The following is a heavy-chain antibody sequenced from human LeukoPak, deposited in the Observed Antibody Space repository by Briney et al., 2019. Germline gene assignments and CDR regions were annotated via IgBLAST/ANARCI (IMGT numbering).Heavy chain of an antibody. Sequence: SETLSLTCTVSGASISGNYWTWIRQPPGKELEWIGYIYYTGNTNYYSGSTNYNPSLKSRVTISVDTSKNQFSLKLSSVTVSDTAVYYCAKDSNSYLDYWGQGTLVTVSS. CDR3: AKDSNSYLDY. D-gene: IGHD5-18*01. CDR2: IYYTGNTNYYSGST. J-gene: IGHJ4*02. CDR1: GASISGNY. V-gene: IGHV4-59*01.